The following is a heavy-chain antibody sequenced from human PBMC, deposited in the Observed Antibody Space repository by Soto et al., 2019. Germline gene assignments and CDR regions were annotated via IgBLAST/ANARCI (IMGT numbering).Heavy chain of an antibody. V-gene: IGHV1-69*01. CDR2: IIPIFGTA. CDR1: GGTFSSYA. D-gene: IGHD5-18*01. CDR3: AGGGRGRALWLARRCMDV. J-gene: IGHJ6*04. Sequence: QVQLVQSGAEVKKPGSSVKVSCKASGGTFSSYAISWVRQAPGQGLEWMGGIIPIFGTANYAQKFQGRFTITADEYKSTGYMELSSLRSEDTAVYYCAGGGRGRALWLARRCMDVWGEGTTVTVSS.